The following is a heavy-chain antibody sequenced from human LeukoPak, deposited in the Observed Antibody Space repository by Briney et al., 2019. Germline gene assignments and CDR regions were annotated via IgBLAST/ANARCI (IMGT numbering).Heavy chain of an antibody. CDR1: GFTFSCYS. CDR3: ARGPHDSSGYYLTL. Sequence: GGSLRLSCAASGFTFSCYSMNWVRQAPGKGLEWVSSISSSSSYIYYADSVKGRFTISRDNAKNSLYLQMNSLRAEDTAVYYCARGPHDSSGYYLTLWGRGTPVTVSS. CDR2: ISSSSSYI. J-gene: IGHJ2*01. V-gene: IGHV3-21*01. D-gene: IGHD3-22*01.